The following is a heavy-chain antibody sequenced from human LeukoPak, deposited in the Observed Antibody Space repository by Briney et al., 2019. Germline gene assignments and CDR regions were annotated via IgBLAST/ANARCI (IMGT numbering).Heavy chain of an antibody. Sequence: PSQTPSLTCTVSGGSISSGGYYWSWIRQHPGKGLEWIGYIYYSGSTYYNPSLKSRVTISVETSKNQFSLKLSSVTAADTAVYYCARDLWFGVAPLDVWGQGTTVTVSS. CDR1: GGSISSGGYY. D-gene: IGHD3-10*01. CDR2: IYYSGST. V-gene: IGHV4-31*03. CDR3: ARDLWFGVAPLDV. J-gene: IGHJ6*02.